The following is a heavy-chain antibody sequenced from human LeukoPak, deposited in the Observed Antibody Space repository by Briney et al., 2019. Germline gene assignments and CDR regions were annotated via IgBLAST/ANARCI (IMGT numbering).Heavy chain of an antibody. V-gene: IGHV3-23*01. Sequence: GGSLRLSCAASGFTFSSYAMSWVRQAPGKGLEWVPAISGSGGSTYYADSVKGRFTISRDNSKNTLYLQMNSLRAEDTAVYYCAKLSGYCSSTSCYGGGLFDYWGQGTLVTVSS. CDR2: ISGSGGST. CDR3: AKLSGYCSSTSCYGGGLFDY. D-gene: IGHD2-2*01. J-gene: IGHJ4*02. CDR1: GFTFSSYA.